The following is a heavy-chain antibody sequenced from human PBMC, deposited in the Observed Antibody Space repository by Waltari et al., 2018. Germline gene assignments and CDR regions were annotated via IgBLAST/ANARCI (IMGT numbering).Heavy chain of an antibody. CDR1: GLSFSRYW. J-gene: IGHJ4*02. CDR2: INHDGSGK. V-gene: IGHV3-7*01. Sequence: EVQLVESGGGLVQPGGSLRLSCATPGLSFSRYWRSWVRQAPGKGLELLTNINHDGSGKFFLGSVKGRFTISRDNAKKSVYLQMNSLTGEDTAVYYCATSLDAAGNDWGQGTLVTVSS. CDR3: ATSLDAAGND. D-gene: IGHD5-18*01.